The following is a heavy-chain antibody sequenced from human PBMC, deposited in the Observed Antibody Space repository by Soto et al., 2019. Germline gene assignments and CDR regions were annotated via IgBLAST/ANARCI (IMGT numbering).Heavy chain of an antibody. CDR3: VRDRYSSSGWFDL. CDR1: GDTVDCYSAA. CDR2: TYYRSRFFS. D-gene: IGHD3-10*01. Sequence: SQSLSLPCAVSGDTVDCYSAAWNWIMQSPSGGLEWLGRTYYRSRFFSDYAESVKSRIIINPDTSKNQFSLQLKSVTPEDTAVYYCVRDRYSSSGWFDLWGQGTPVTVSS. J-gene: IGHJ5*02. V-gene: IGHV6-1*01.